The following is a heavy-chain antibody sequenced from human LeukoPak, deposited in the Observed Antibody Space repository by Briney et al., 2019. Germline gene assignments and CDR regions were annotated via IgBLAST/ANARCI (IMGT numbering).Heavy chain of an antibody. D-gene: IGHD1-26*01. CDR1: GFTVSSNY. J-gene: IGHJ5*02. CDR2: IYSGGST. Sequence: GGSLRLSCAASGFTVSSNYMSWVRQAPGKGLEWVSVIYSGGSTYYADSVKGRFTISRDNSKNTLYLQMNSLRAEDTAVYYCARDVGATPWFDPWGQGTLVTVSS. V-gene: IGHV3-66*01. CDR3: ARDVGATPWFDP.